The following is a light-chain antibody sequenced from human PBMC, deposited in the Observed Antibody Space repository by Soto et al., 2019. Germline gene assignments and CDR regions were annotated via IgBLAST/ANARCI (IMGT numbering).Light chain of an antibody. J-gene: IGKJ2*01. CDR3: QQYGSSPYT. CDR1: QSVSSSY. CDR2: AAS. V-gene: IGKV3-20*01. Sequence: ELVLTQSPGTLSLSPAERATLSCRASQSVSSSYLAWYQQKPGQAPRLVIYAASRRSTGIPHRFSGSGSGTDFTPTISRQQPKDFTEYYYQQYGSSPYTFGQGTKLEI.